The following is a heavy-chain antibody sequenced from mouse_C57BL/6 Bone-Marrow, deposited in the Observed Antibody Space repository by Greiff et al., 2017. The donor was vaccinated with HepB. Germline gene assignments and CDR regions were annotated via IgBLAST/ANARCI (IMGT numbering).Heavy chain of an antibody. J-gene: IGHJ2*01. CDR2: IDPSDSYT. CDR1: GYTFTSYW. CDR3: AREAYDYDGY. Sequence: QVQLQQPGAELVMPGASVKLSCKASGYTFTSYWMHWVKQRPGQGLEWIGEIDPSDSYTNYNQKFKGKSTLTVDKSSSTAYMQLSSLTSEDSAVYYCAREAYDYDGYWGQGTTLTVSS. V-gene: IGHV1-69*01. D-gene: IGHD2-4*01.